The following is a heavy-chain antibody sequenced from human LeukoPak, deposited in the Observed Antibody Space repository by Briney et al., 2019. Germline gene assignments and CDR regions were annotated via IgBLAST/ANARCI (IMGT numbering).Heavy chain of an antibody. D-gene: IGHD4-23*01. CDR3: SRDGGEGGNSAFDI. Sequence: GGSLRLSCAASGFIFSDYIMDWVRQAPGKGLEWVGRIRTKINSSTTEYAASVKGRFTISRDDSKNSMYLHMNSLKTEDTAVYHCSRDGGEGGNSAFDIWGQGTMVTVSS. V-gene: IGHV3-72*01. J-gene: IGHJ3*02. CDR1: GFIFSDYI. CDR2: IRTKINSSTT.